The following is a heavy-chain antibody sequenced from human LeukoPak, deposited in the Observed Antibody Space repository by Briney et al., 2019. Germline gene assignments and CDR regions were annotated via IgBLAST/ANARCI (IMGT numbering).Heavy chain of an antibody. CDR2: ISWQSNTR. D-gene: IGHD3-3*01. J-gene: IGHJ6*02. CDR1: GFFFDDYG. V-gene: IGHV3-9*01. Sequence: GRSLRLSCAASGFFFDDYGMHWVRQVPGKGLEWVSGISWQSNTRKYADSVRGRFTISRDNAKNSLYLQMNSLKLEDTSLYYCVKDRDFWSGLDVWGQGTMVTVS. CDR3: VKDRDFWSGLDV.